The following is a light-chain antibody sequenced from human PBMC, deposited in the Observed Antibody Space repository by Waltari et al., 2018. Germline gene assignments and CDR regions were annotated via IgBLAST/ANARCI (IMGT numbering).Light chain of an antibody. CDR2: RDT. V-gene: IGLV3-25*03. J-gene: IGLJ3*02. Sequence: SSELTQPPSVSVSPGQTATISCSRDALPKQYGYWYQQKPGQAPMLVIYRDTERPSGIPERFSGFSSGTTVTLTISGVQAEDEADYYCQSADSSGTYWEFGGGNKLTVL. CDR1: ALPKQY. CDR3: QSADSSGTYWE.